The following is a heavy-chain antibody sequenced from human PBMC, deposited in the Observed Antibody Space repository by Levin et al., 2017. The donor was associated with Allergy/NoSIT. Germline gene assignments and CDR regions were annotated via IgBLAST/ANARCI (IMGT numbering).Heavy chain of an antibody. CDR1: GFTFSSYW. V-gene: IGHV3-7*04. D-gene: IGHD3-22*01. Sequence: GGSLRLSCAASGFTFSSYWMSWVRQAPGKGLEWVANIKQDGSEKYYVDSVKGRFTISRDNAKNSLYLQMNSLRGEDTAVYYCARDLLSPIYDNSGYPDYWGQGTLVTVSS. CDR2: IKQDGSEK. CDR3: ARDLLSPIYDNSGYPDY. J-gene: IGHJ4*02.